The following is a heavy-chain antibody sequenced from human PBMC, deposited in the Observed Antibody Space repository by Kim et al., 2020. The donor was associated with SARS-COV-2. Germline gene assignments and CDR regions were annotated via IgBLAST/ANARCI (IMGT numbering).Heavy chain of an antibody. CDR1: GFTFSSYG. D-gene: IGHD2-15*01. J-gene: IGHJ4*02. CDR3: AKDGSGGSFDY. V-gene: IGHV3-30*18. CDR2: MSYDGSNK. Sequence: GGSLRLSCAASGFTFSSYGMHWVRQAPGKGLEWVAVMSYDGSNKYYADSVKGRFTISRDNSKNTLYLQMNSLRAEDTAVYYCAKDGSGGSFDYWGQGTLVTVSS.